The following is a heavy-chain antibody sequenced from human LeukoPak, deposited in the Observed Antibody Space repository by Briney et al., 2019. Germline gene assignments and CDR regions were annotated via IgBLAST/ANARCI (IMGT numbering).Heavy chain of an antibody. Sequence: PSETLSLTCAVYGGSFSGYYWSWIRQPPGKGLEWIGEINHSGSTNYNPSLKSRVTISVDTSKNQFSLKLSSVTAADTAVYYCARDYGDALFDYWGQGTLVTVSS. CDR2: INHSGST. J-gene: IGHJ4*02. D-gene: IGHD4-17*01. CDR1: GGSFSGYY. CDR3: ARDYGDALFDY. V-gene: IGHV4-34*01.